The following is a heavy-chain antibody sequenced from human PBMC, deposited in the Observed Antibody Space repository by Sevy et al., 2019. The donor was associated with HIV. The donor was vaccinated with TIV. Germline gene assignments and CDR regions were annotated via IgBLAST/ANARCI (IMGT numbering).Heavy chain of an antibody. D-gene: IGHD1-26*01. CDR1: GFTFSNAW. CDR3: TTVARDDSGSYQTPYYYYYYMDV. Sequence: GGSLRLSCAASGFTFSNAWMSWVRQAPGKGLEWVGRIKSKTDGGTTDYAAPVKGRFTISRDDSKNTLYLQMNSLKTEDTAVYYCTTVARDDSGSYQTPYYYYYYMDVWGKGTTVTVSS. J-gene: IGHJ6*03. CDR2: IKSKTDGGTT. V-gene: IGHV3-15*01.